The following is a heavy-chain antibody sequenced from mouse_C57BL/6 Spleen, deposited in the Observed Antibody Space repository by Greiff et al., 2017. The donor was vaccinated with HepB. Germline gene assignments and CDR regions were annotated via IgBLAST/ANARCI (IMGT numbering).Heavy chain of an antibody. J-gene: IGHJ4*01. V-gene: IGHV1-59*01. CDR3: ARDYGSSPGAMDY. CDR1: GYTFTSYW. CDR2: IDPSDSYT. Sequence: VQLQQPGAELVRPGTSVKLSCKASGYTFTSYWMHWVKQRPGQGLEWIGVIDPSDSYTNYNQKFKGKATLTVDTSSSTAYMQLSSLTSEDSAVYYCARDYGSSPGAMDYWGQGTSVTVSS. D-gene: IGHD1-1*01.